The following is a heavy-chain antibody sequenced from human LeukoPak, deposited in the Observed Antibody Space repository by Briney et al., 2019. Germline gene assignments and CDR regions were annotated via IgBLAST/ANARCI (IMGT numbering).Heavy chain of an antibody. J-gene: IGHJ4*02. Sequence: GGSLRLSCAASGFTFSSYSMNWVRQAPGKGLEWVSSISSSSSYIYYADSVKGRFTISRDNAENSLYLQMNSLRAEDTAVYYCARALDYYYGSGSLDYWGQGTLVTVSS. CDR2: ISSSSSYI. CDR1: GFTFSSYS. V-gene: IGHV3-21*01. CDR3: ARALDYYYGSGSLDY. D-gene: IGHD3-10*01.